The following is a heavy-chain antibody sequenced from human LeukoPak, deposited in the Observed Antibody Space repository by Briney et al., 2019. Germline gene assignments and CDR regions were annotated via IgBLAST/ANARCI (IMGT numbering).Heavy chain of an antibody. Sequence: PGGSLRLSCAASGFTFSIYWMSCVRQAPGKGLEWVANIKQDGSEKYYVDSVKGRFTISRDNAKNSLYLQMNRLRAEAPAVYYCATAWLLYTWGPGALVTASS. CDR2: IKQDGSEK. D-gene: IGHD2-21*02. CDR1: GFTFSIYW. CDR3: ATAWLLYT. J-gene: IGHJ5*02. V-gene: IGHV3-7*01.